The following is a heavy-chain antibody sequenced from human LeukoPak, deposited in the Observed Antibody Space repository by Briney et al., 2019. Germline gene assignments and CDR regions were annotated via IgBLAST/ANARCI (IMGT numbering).Heavy chain of an antibody. V-gene: IGHV4-61*03. CDR3: ARVGDGTFDI. D-gene: IGHD3-16*01. CDR1: GGSISSGSYY. J-gene: IGHJ3*02. Sequence: PSETLSLTCTVSGGSISSGSYYWSWIRQPPGKGLEWIGYIYYSGNTNSNSSLKSRITMSIDTSKNHFSLRLSSVTAADTAVYYCARVGDGTFDIWGRGTMVIVSS. CDR2: IYYSGNT.